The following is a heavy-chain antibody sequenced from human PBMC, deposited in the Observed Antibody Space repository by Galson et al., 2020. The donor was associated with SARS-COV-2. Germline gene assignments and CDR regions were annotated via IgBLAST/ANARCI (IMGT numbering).Heavy chain of an antibody. D-gene: IGHD2-2*01. V-gene: IGHV4-59*08. CDR3: ARALYCSSTSCSENYYCMDV. J-gene: IGHJ6*03. CDR2: IYYSGST. Sequence: SETLSLTCTVSGGSISSYYWSWIRQPPGKGLEWIGYIYYSGSTNYNPSLKSRVTISVDTSKNQFSLKLSSVTAADTAVYYCARALYCSSTSCSENYYCMDVWGKGTTVTVSS. CDR1: GGSISSYY.